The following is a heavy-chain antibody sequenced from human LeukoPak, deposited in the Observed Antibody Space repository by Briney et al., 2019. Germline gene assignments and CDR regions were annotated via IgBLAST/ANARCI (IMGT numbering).Heavy chain of an antibody. V-gene: IGHV1-8*03. CDR2: MNPNSGNT. CDR3: ARAVGYCSSTSCYVDYYYYMDV. J-gene: IGHJ6*03. D-gene: IGHD2-2*01. Sequence: GASVKVSCKASGYTFTSYDINWVRQATGQGLEWMGWMNPNSGNTGYAQKFQGRVTITRNTSISTAYMELSSLRSEDTVVYYCARAVGYCSSTSCYVDYYYYMDVWGKGTTVTVSS. CDR1: GYTFTSYD.